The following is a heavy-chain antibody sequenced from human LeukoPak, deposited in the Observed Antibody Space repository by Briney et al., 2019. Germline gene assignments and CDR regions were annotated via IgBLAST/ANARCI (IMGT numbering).Heavy chain of an antibody. D-gene: IGHD3-10*01. CDR1: GFNFSGYW. V-gene: IGHV3-30*02. Sequence: GGSLRLSCAASGFNFSGYWMSWVRQAPGKGLEWVAFIRYDGSNKYYADSVKGRFTISRDNSKNTLYLQMNSLRAEDTAVYYCAKRAGSYYNFATRPLDYWGQGTLVTVSS. J-gene: IGHJ4*02. CDR3: AKRAGSYYNFATRPLDY. CDR2: IRYDGSNK.